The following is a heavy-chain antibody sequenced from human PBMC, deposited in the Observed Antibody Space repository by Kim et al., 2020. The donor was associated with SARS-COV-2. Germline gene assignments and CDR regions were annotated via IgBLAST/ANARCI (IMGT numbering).Heavy chain of an antibody. CDR2: INPNSGGT. Sequence: ASVKVSCKASGYTFTGYYMHWVRQAPGQGLEWMGWINPNSGGTNYAQKFQGRVTMTRDTSISTAYMELSRLRSDDTAVYYCPRGLFEYSSSSVDYWGQGTLVTVSS. D-gene: IGHD6-6*01. V-gene: IGHV1-2*02. CDR3: PRGLFEYSSSSVDY. CDR1: GYTFTGYY. J-gene: IGHJ4*02.